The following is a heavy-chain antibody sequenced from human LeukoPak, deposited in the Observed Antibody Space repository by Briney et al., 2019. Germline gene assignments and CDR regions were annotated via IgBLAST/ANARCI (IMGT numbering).Heavy chain of an antibody. CDR2: IKQDGSEK. D-gene: IGHD6-13*01. Sequence: GGSLRLSCAASGFTFSSYWMSWVRQAPGKGLEWAANIKQDGSEKYYVDSVKGRFTISRDNAKNSLYLQMNSLRAEDTAVYYCARAGRIAAAGTGGDYWGQGTLVTVSS. CDR3: ARAGRIAAAGTGGDY. V-gene: IGHV3-7*01. CDR1: GFTFSSYW. J-gene: IGHJ4*02.